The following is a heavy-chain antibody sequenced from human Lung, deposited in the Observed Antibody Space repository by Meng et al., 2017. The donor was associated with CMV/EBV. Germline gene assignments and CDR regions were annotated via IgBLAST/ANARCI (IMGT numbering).Heavy chain of an antibody. J-gene: IGHJ5*02. CDR3: SRGGGRYCSGGSCYRTGFDP. D-gene: IGHD2-15*01. CDR2: ISSSGTTI. CDR1: GFTFSSFE. V-gene: IGHV3-48*03. Sequence: GGPLRLXCAASGFTFSSFEMNWVRQAPGKGLDWVSYISSSGTTIYYADSVKGRFTISRDDATNSLYLQMNSLRAEATAVYYCSRGGGRYCSGGSCYRTGFDPXGQGXLVTVSS.